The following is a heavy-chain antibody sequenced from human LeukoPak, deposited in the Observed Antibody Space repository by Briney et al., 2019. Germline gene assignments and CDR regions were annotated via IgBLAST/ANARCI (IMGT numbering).Heavy chain of an antibody. CDR3: ARAEIMIVTGGYFDY. J-gene: IGHJ4*02. Sequence: ASVKVSCKASGYTFTGYYMHWVRQAPGQGLEWMGWINPNSGNTGYAQKFQGRVTITRNTSISTAYMELSSLRSEDTAVYYCARAEIMIVTGGYFDYWGQGTLVTVSS. CDR2: INPNSGNT. D-gene: IGHD3-22*01. CDR1: GYTFTGYY. V-gene: IGHV1-8*03.